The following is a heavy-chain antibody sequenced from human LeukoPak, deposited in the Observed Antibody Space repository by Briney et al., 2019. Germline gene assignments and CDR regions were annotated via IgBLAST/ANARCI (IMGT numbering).Heavy chain of an antibody. CDR2: IKQDGSGK. Sequence: GSLRLSCAASGFTLRTYWIDLVRQASGKGLELVANIKQDGSGKNYADSVKGRFTISRDNTKNSLYLQMNSLRGEDTAVYYCARNFGSQQLDYWGQGTLVSVSS. CDR3: ARNFGSQQLDY. CDR1: GFTLRTYW. D-gene: IGHD5-24*01. J-gene: IGHJ4*02. V-gene: IGHV3-7*01.